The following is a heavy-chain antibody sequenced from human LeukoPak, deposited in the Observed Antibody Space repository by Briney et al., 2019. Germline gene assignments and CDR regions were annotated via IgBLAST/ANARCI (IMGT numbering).Heavy chain of an antibody. Sequence: PGGSLRLSCAASGFTFSSYSMNWVRQAPGKGLEWVSSISSSSSYIYYADSVKGRFTISRDNAKNSLYPQMNSLRAEDTAVYYCAREPGIAVAGLLTELDYWGQGTLVTVSS. CDR2: ISSSSSYI. CDR1: GFTFSSYS. CDR3: AREPGIAVAGLLTELDY. V-gene: IGHV3-21*01. J-gene: IGHJ4*02. D-gene: IGHD6-19*01.